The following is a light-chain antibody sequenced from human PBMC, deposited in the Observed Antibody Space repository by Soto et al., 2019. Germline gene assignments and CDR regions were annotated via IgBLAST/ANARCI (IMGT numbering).Light chain of an antibody. CDR3: QQSYTSPPWT. CDR1: QIISTY. Sequence: DIQMTQSPSSLSASVGDRVTISCRASQIISTYLNWYQQKPGTAPRLLISRASSVKSGVPPRFSGSGSGRDFTLTISCLRPEDIATYFWQQSYTSPPWTFGQGTKVEVK. V-gene: IGKV1-39*01. J-gene: IGKJ1*01. CDR2: RAS.